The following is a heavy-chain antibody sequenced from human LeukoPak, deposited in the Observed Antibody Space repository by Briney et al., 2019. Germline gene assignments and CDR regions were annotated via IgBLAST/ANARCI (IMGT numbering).Heavy chain of an antibody. CDR3: ARHEVDILTGYYLNWFDP. CDR2: IYYSGST. J-gene: IGHJ5*02. CDR1: GGSISSSSYY. D-gene: IGHD3-9*01. V-gene: IGHV4-39*01. Sequence: PSETLSLTCTVSGGSISSSSYYWGWIRQPPGKGLEWIGSIYYSGSTYYNPSRKSRVTISVDTSKNQFSLKLSSVTAADTAVYYCARHEVDILTGYYLNWFDPWGQGTLVTVSS.